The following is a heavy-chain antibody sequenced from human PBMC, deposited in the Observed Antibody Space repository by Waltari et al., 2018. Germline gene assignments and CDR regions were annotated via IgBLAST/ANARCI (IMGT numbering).Heavy chain of an antibody. CDR3: ARDRGGNAFDI. Sequence: QVQLVESGGGVVQPGRSLRLSCAASGFPFSSYAMHWVRQAPGKGLEWVAVISYDGSNKYYADSVKGRFTISRDNSKNTLYLQMNSLRAEDTAVYYCARDRGGNAFDIWGQGTMVTVSS. CDR1: GFPFSSYA. J-gene: IGHJ3*02. D-gene: IGHD6-25*01. V-gene: IGHV3-30-3*01. CDR2: ISYDGSNK.